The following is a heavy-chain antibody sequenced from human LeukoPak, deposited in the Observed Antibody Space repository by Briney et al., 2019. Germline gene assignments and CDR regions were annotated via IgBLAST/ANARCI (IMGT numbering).Heavy chain of an antibody. Sequence: PGGSLRLSCAASGFTFSTYSMNWVRQAPRKGLVWISYISSSNSTIYYADSVKGRFTISRDNAKNSLYLQMNSLRAEDTAVYYCASPFDYWGQGTLVTVSS. CDR1: GFTFSTYS. CDR3: ASPFDY. J-gene: IGHJ4*02. CDR2: ISSSNSTI. V-gene: IGHV3-48*01.